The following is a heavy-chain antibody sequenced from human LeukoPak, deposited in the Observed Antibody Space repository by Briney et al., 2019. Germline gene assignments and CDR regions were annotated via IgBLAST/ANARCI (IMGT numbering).Heavy chain of an antibody. CDR3: ARDGCSSTSCFFDY. V-gene: IGHV1-69*05. J-gene: IGHJ4*02. CDR1: GGTFSSYA. CDR2: IIPIFGTA. Sequence: SVKVSCKASGGTFSSYAISWVRQAPGQGLEWMGGIIPIFGTANYAQKLQGRVTMTTDTSTSTAYMELRSLRSDDTAVYYCARDGCSSTSCFFDYWGQGTLVTVSS. D-gene: IGHD2-2*01.